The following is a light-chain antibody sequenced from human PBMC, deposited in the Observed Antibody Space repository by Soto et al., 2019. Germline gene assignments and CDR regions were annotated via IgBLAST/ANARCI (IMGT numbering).Light chain of an antibody. CDR2: MAS. V-gene: IGKV1-5*03. CDR3: QQYNSHSPWT. Sequence: DIQMTQSPSTLSASVGDRVTITCGASQSVSTWLAWYQQKPGKAPQVLISMASTLESGVPSRFSGSGSGTEFTLTISSLQPDDFATYYCQQYNSHSPWTFGQGTKVDI. CDR1: QSVSTW. J-gene: IGKJ1*01.